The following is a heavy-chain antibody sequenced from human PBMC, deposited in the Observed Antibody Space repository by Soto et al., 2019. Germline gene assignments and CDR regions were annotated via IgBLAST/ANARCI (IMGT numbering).Heavy chain of an antibody. J-gene: IGHJ4*03. CDR1: GFPFSSYS. D-gene: IGHD3-16*01. Sequence: EVQLVESGGGLVQPGGSLRLSCAASGFPFSSYSMHWVRQDPGKGLEYVSAISSNGGTTSYANSVKGRFTISRDTSKTMLYLHMGSLRAEDMDVYYCGGDRVDGIWSWGRGTLVTLSS. V-gene: IGHV3-64*01. CDR2: ISSNGGTT. CDR3: GGDRVDGIWS.